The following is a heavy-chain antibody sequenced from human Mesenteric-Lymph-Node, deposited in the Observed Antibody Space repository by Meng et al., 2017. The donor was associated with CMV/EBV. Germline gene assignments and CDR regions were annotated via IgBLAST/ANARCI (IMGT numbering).Heavy chain of an antibody. D-gene: IGHD4-17*01. Sequence: GESLKISCAVSGFSFSVYWMHWVRQVPGKGLVWVSRINSDGSSTSYADSVKGRFTISRDTSKNTLYLQMNSLRADDTALYYCAKDSTVTAPFDYWGLGTLVTVSS. V-gene: IGHV3-74*01. CDR2: INSDGSST. J-gene: IGHJ4*02. CDR3: AKDSTVTAPFDY. CDR1: GFSFSVYW.